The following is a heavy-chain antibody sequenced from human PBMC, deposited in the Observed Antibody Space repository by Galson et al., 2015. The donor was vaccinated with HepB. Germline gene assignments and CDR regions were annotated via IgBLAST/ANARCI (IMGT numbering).Heavy chain of an antibody. CDR2: ISYDGSNK. V-gene: IGHV3-30-3*01. Sequence: SLRLSCAASGFTFSSYAMHWVRQAPGKGLEWVAVISYDGSNKYYADSVKGRFTISRDNSKNTLYLQMNSLRAEDTAVYYCAREYYDFWSGTPWEDYYYYYMDVWGKGTTVTVSS. D-gene: IGHD3-3*01. J-gene: IGHJ6*03. CDR3: AREYYDFWSGTPWEDYYYYYMDV. CDR1: GFTFSSYA.